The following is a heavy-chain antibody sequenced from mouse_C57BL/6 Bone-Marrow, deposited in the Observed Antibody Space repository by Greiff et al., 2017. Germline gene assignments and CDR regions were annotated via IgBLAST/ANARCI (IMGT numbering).Heavy chain of an antibody. J-gene: IGHJ4*01. CDR1: GFNIKDDY. CDR3: TTGGDY. V-gene: IGHV14-4*01. CDR2: IDPENGDT. Sequence: EVKLMESGAELVRPGASVKLSCTASGFNIKDDYMHWVKQRPEKGLEWIGWIDPENGDTEYASKFQGKATITADTSSNTAYLQLSSLTSEDTAVYYCTTGGDYWGQGTSVTVSS.